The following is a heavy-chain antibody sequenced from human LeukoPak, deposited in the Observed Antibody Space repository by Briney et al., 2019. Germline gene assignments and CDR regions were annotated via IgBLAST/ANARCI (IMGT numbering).Heavy chain of an antibody. CDR2: IYYSGST. Sequence: SETLSLTCTVSGGSISSYYWSWIRQPPGKGLEWIGSIYYSGSTYYNPSLKSRVTISVDTSKNQFSLKLSSVTAADTAVYYCARGAMDSSGYYLTPQQPFDYWGQGTLVTVSS. CDR3: ARGAMDSSGYYLTPQQPFDY. J-gene: IGHJ4*02. CDR1: GGSISSYY. D-gene: IGHD3-22*01. V-gene: IGHV4-59*12.